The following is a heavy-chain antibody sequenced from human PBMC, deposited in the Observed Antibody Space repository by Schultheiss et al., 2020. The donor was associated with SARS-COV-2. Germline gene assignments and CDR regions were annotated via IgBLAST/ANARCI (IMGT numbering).Heavy chain of an antibody. D-gene: IGHD2-2*01. Sequence: GGSLRLSCAASGFMFSRNGMHWARQAPGKGLEWVAVISYDGSNKYYADSVKGRFTISRDNSKNTLYLQMNSLRAEDTAVYYCAREVGGYCSSTSCYEDYYYGMDVWGQGTTVTVSS. CDR1: GFMFSRNG. CDR2: ISYDGSNK. V-gene: IGHV3-30*19. CDR3: AREVGGYCSSTSCYEDYYYGMDV. J-gene: IGHJ6*02.